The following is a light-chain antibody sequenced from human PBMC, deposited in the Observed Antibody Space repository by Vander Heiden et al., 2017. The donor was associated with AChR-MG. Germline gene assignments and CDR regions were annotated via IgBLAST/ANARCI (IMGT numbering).Light chain of an antibody. CDR2: AAS. CDR1: QTINNY. CDR3: QQSYTIQT. V-gene: IGKV1-39*01. Sequence: DIQMTQSPSSLSASVGDRVTITCRASQTINNYLNWYQQKPGKAPKLLISAASSLQSGVSSRFSGSGSGTVFTLTISRLQPEDFTTYHWQQSYTIQTFGQRTRVEIK. J-gene: IGKJ1*01.